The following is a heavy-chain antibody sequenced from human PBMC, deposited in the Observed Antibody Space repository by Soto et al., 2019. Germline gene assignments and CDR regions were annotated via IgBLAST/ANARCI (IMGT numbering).Heavy chain of an antibody. CDR1: GESLSAYY. Sequence: SETLSLTCAVYGESLSAYYWTWIRQPPGKGLEWIGEINQSGSTNYNPSLKSRVTMSADTSKKHFSLKVTSVTAADTAVYYCARSSGGVFGIIIEGSNWLAPWGQGSLVTVSS. CDR3: ARSSGGVFGIIIEGSNWLAP. D-gene: IGHD3-16*02. CDR2: INQSGST. J-gene: IGHJ5*02. V-gene: IGHV4-34*01.